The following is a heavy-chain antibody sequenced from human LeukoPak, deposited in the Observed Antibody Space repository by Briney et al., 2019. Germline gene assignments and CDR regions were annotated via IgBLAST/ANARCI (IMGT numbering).Heavy chain of an antibody. CDR1: GFTFSSYS. CDR3: ARDRSGCPFDY. V-gene: IGHV3-21*01. Sequence: GGSLRLPCAASGFTFSSYSMNWVRQAPGKGLEWVSSISSSSSYIYYADSVKGRFTISRDNAKNSLYLQMNSLRAEDTAVYYCARDRSGCPFDYWGQGTLVTVSS. CDR2: ISSSSSYI. D-gene: IGHD6-19*01. J-gene: IGHJ4*02.